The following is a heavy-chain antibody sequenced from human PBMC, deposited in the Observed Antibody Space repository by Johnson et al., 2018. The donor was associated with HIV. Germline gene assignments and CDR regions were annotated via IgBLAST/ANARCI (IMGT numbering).Heavy chain of an antibody. J-gene: IGHJ3*02. CDR3: ARDWGYGSNDAFDI. CDR2: IKQDGGET. D-gene: IGHD3-10*01. Sequence: VQLVESGGGLVQPGGSLRLSCVVSGFAFDAYWMSWARQAPGKGLEWVADIKQDGGETYYVDSVKGRFTISRDNAKNSLYLQMNSLRAEDTAVYYCARDWGYGSNDAFDIWGQGTMVTVSS. CDR1: GFAFDAYW. V-gene: IGHV3-7*01.